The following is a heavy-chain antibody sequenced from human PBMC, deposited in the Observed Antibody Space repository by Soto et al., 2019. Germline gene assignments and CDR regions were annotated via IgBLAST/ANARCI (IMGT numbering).Heavy chain of an antibody. D-gene: IGHD6-13*01. Sequence: GGSLRLSCAASGFTFSSYSMNWVRQAPGKGLEWVSSISSSSSYIYYADSVKGRFTISRDNAKNSLYLQMNSLRAEDTAVYYCARAHSSSWSPLGYYYGMDVWGQGTTVTVSS. CDR1: GFTFSSYS. V-gene: IGHV3-21*01. J-gene: IGHJ6*02. CDR2: ISSSSSYI. CDR3: ARAHSSSWSPLGYYYGMDV.